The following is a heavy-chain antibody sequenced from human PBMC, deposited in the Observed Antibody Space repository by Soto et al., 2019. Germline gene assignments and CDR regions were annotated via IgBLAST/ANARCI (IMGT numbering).Heavy chain of an antibody. CDR3: ARTGTDGSWFDP. Sequence: SGPTLVNPTQTLTLTCTFSGFSLSTSGMRVSWIRQPPGKALEWLARIDWDDDKFYSTSLRTRLTISKDTSKNQVVLTMTNMDPVDTATYYCARTGTDGSWFDPWGQGTLVTVSS. J-gene: IGHJ5*02. CDR1: GFSLSTSGMR. D-gene: IGHD1-1*01. CDR2: IDWDDDK. V-gene: IGHV2-70*04.